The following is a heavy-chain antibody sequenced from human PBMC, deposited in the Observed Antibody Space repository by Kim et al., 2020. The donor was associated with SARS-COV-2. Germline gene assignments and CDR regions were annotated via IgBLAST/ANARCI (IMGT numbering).Heavy chain of an antibody. Sequence: SETLSLTCIVSGGSITNTTSHWGWMRQPPGKGLEWIGSIYYSGTTYYNPSLKSRVIISVDTSKNQFSLELRSVTAADTAVYYCAREGYSRWFDPWGQGTL. CDR3: AREGYSRWFDP. J-gene: IGHJ5*02. V-gene: IGHV4-39*02. CDR2: IYYSGTT. CDR1: GGSITNTTSH. D-gene: IGHD2-15*01.